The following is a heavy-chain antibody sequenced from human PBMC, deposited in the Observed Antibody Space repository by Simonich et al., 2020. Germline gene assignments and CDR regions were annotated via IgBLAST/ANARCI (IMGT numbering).Heavy chain of an antibody. J-gene: IGHJ3*02. V-gene: IGHV1-2*02. CDR2: INPNSGGT. CDR1: GYTFTGYY. CDR3: ARRAWGSEVFDI. D-gene: IGHD7-27*01. Sequence: QVQLVQSGAEVKKPGASVKVSCKASGYTFTGYYMHWVRQAPGQGLEWMGWINPNSGGTNYAQKLQGRVTMTRDTSISTAYMELSRLRSDDTAVYYCARRAWGSEVFDIWGQGTMVTVSS.